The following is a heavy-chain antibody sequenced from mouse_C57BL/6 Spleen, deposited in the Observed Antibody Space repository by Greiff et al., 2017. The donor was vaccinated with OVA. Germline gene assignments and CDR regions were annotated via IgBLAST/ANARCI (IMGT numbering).Heavy chain of an antibody. CDR1: GFTFSDYY. J-gene: IGHJ1*03. D-gene: IGHD1-1*01. CDR3: ARPHGSSYWYFDV. Sequence: EVKLMESGGGLVQPGGSLKLSCAASGFTFSDYYMYWVRQTPEKRLEWVAYISNGGGSTYYPDTVQGRFTISRDNAKNTLYLQMSRLKSEDTAMYYCARPHGSSYWYFDVWGTGTTVTVSS. CDR2: ISNGGGST. V-gene: IGHV5-12*01.